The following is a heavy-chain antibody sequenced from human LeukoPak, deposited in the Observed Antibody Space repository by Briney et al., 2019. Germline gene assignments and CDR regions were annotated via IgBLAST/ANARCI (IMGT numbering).Heavy chain of an antibody. CDR3: AKQWLVRGYFDY. CDR2: ISSDSSTI. J-gene: IGHJ4*02. Sequence: GGSLRLSCAASGFTFSDSNMNWVRQAPGKGLEWVSYISSDSSTIYYADSVKGRFTISRDNAKNSLYLQMNSLRAEDTAVYYCAKQWLVRGYFDYWGQGTLVTVSS. CDR1: GFTFSDSN. D-gene: IGHD6-19*01. V-gene: IGHV3-48*04.